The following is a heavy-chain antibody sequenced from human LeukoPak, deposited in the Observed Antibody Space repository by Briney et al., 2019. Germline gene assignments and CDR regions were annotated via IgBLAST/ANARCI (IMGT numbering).Heavy chain of an antibody. CDR3: ARLASQWELLRVFDY. CDR1: GYTFTSYD. V-gene: IGHV1-8*01. J-gene: IGHJ4*02. Sequence: ASVKVSCKASGYTFTSYDIHWVRQATGQGLEWMGWMNPNSGNTGYAQKFQGRVTMTRNTSISTAYMELSSLRSEDTAVYYCARLASQWELLRVFDYWGQGTLVTVSS. D-gene: IGHD1-26*01. CDR2: MNPNSGNT.